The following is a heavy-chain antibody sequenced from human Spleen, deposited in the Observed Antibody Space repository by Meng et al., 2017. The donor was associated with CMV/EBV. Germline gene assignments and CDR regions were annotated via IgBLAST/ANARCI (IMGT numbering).Heavy chain of an antibody. CDR3: TRGAGGKH. CDR1: GYAFNSYD. J-gene: IGHJ1*01. CDR2: MNPNSGNT. D-gene: IGHD2-8*02. V-gene: IGHV1-8*01. Sequence: SVMVSCKASGYAFNSYDIKWVRQATGQGLEWMGWMNPNSGNTGYEQRFQGRVTMTRNNSITTAYMELSSLRPEDTAIYYCTRGAGGKHWGQGTLVTVSS.